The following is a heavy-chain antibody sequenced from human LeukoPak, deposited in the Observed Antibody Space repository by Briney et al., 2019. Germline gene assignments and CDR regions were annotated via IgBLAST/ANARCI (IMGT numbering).Heavy chain of an antibody. CDR3: ARDRVVVPAAIGIDYYYMDV. D-gene: IGHD2-2*01. CDR2: INSDGSST. CDR1: GFTFSSYW. V-gene: IGHV3-74*01. Sequence: GGSLRLSCAASGFTFSSYWMHWVRQAPGKGLVWVSRINSDGSSTSYADSVKGRFTISRDNAKNTLYLQMNSLRAEDTAVYYCARDRVVVPAAIGIDYYYMDVWGKGTTDTVSS. J-gene: IGHJ6*03.